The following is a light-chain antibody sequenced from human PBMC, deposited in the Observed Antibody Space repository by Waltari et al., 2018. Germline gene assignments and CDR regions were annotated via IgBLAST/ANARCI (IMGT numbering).Light chain of an antibody. CDR2: EVN. V-gene: IGLV2-23*02. CDR1: TSDVGNYDL. Sequence: QSALTQPASVSGTPGQSITISCTGTTSDVGNYDLVSWYQQHPGKAPKLLICEVNKRPSGVSSRFSGSKSGNTASLTISGLQAEDEADFYCCSYAGLGTYVFGSGTKDTVL. CDR3: CSYAGLGTYV. J-gene: IGLJ1*01.